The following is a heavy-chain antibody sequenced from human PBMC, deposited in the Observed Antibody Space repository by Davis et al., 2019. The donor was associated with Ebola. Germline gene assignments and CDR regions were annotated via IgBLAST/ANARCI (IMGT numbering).Heavy chain of an antibody. CDR1: GGTFSSYA. D-gene: IGHD3-22*01. Sequence: ASVKVSCKASGGTFSSYAISWVRQAPGQGLEWMGRIISNSGGTNYAQKFQGRVTMTRDTSISTAYMELSSLRSDDTAVYYCARLGSSGYLPAEKIDYWGQGTLVTVSS. CDR3: ARLGSSGYLPAEKIDY. J-gene: IGHJ4*02. V-gene: IGHV1-2*06. CDR2: IISNSGGT.